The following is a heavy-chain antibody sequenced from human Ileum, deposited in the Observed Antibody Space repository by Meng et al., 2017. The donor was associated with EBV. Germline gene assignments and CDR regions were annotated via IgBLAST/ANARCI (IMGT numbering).Heavy chain of an antibody. V-gene: IGHV4-28*01. D-gene: IGHD3-22*01. J-gene: IGHJ4*02. CDR3: ARNVPGTSAYYD. Sequence: QGKVQETGPGLVKPYDTRSLTCAVSGYSISSTNWWGWIRQPPGKGREWNGYIYYSGSTSYNPSLKSRVTMSVDTSKNQFSLNLNSVTAVDTAVYYCARNVPGTSAYYDWGQGTLVTVAS. CDR2: IYYSGST. CDR1: GYSISSTNW.